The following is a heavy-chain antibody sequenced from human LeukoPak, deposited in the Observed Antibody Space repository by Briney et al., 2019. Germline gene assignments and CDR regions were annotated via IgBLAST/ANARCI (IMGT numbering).Heavy chain of an antibody. CDR3: ARGEAAAGLYYYYGMDV. D-gene: IGHD6-13*01. V-gene: IGHV1-8*01. Sequence: GASVKVSCKASGYTFTSYDINWVRQATGQGLEWVGWMNPNSGNTGYAQKFQGRDTMTRNTSISTAYMELSSLRSEDTAVYYCARGEAAAGLYYYYGMDVWGQGTTVTVSS. CDR2: MNPNSGNT. CDR1: GYTFTSYD. J-gene: IGHJ6*02.